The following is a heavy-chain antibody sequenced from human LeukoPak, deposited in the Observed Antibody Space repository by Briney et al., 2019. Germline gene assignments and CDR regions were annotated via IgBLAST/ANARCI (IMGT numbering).Heavy chain of an antibody. CDR2: INPNSGGT. CDR1: GYSFTGYY. J-gene: IGHJ4*02. Sequence: ASVKVSCKASGYSFTGYYMHWVRQAPGQGLEWMGWINPNSGGTNYAQKLQGRVTMTTDTSTSTAYMELRSLRSDDTAVYYCAREREYSSSSDFDYWGQGTLVTVSS. CDR3: AREREYSSSSDFDY. V-gene: IGHV1-2*02. D-gene: IGHD6-6*01.